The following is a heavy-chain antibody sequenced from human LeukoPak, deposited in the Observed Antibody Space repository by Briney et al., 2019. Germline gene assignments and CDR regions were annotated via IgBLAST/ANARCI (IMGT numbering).Heavy chain of an antibody. CDR3: ARGVSYYDSSGYYNEYFQH. CDR1: GGSISSYY. D-gene: IGHD3-22*01. J-gene: IGHJ1*01. CDR2: IYHSGST. V-gene: IGHV4-59*08. Sequence: SETLSLTCTVSGGSISSYYWSWIRRPPGKGLEWIGYIYHSGSTNYNPSLKSRVTISVDTSKNQFSLKLSSVTAADTAVYYCARGVSYYDSSGYYNEYFQHWGQGTLVTVSS.